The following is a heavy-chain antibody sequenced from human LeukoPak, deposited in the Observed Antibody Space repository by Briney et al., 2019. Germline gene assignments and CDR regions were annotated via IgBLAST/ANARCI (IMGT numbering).Heavy chain of an antibody. CDR1: GFTFSSYS. CDR2: INTDGSST. V-gene: IGHV3-74*01. J-gene: IGHJ5*02. CDR3: ARAALVTAYNWFDP. D-gene: IGHD6-6*01. Sequence: GGSLRLSCAASGFTFSSYSMNWVRQAPGKGLVWVSRINTDGSSTSYADSVKGRFTISRDNAKNTLYLQMNSLRAEDTAVYYCARAALVTAYNWFDPWGQGTLVTVSS.